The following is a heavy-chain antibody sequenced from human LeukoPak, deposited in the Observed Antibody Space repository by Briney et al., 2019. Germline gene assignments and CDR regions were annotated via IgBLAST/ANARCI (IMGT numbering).Heavy chain of an antibody. CDR2: IYPGDSDT. CDR3: ASLRTQRRGLPYYFDY. Sequence: GESLKISCKGSGYSFTSYWLGWVRQVPGKGLEWMGIIYPGDSDTRYSPSFQGQVTISADKSTSTAYLQWSSLKASDTAMYYCASLRTQRRGLPYYFDYWGQGTLVTVSS. V-gene: IGHV5-51*01. J-gene: IGHJ4*02. D-gene: IGHD1/OR15-1a*01. CDR1: GYSFTSYW.